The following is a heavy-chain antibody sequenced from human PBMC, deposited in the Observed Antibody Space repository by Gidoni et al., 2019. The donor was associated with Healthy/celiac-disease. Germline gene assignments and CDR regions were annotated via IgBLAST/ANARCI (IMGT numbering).Heavy chain of an antibody. V-gene: IGHV4-4*07. J-gene: IGHJ4*02. CDR1: GCSTSSYY. D-gene: IGHD1-26*01. Sequence: QVQLQESGPGLVKPSETLSLTCTVSGCSTSSYYWSWLRQPAGKGLEWIGRIYTSGSNNYNPALKSRVTMSVDTSKNQFSLKLSSVTAADTAVYYCARDEGATIFDYWGQGTLVTVSS. CDR2: IYTSGSN. CDR3: ARDEGATIFDY.